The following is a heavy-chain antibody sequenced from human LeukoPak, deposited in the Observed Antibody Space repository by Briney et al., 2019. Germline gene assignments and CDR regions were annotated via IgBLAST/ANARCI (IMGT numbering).Heavy chain of an antibody. Sequence: KPGGSLRLSCAASGFTFSSYSMNWVRQAPGKGLEWVSSISSSSSYIYHADSVKGRFTISRDNAKNSLYLQMNSLRAEDTAVYYCASKERKAAAANGSYWGQGTLVTVSS. V-gene: IGHV3-21*01. CDR1: GFTFSSYS. D-gene: IGHD6-13*01. J-gene: IGHJ4*02. CDR2: ISSSSSYI. CDR3: ASKERKAAAANGSY.